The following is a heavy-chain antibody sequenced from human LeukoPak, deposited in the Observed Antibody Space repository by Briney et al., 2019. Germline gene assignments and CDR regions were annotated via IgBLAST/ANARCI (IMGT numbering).Heavy chain of an antibody. V-gene: IGHV3-23*01. CDR1: GFPFGSYA. CDR2: ITDGADT. Sequence: SGGSLRLSCAASGFPFGSYAMTWVRQAPGKGLESVSVITDGADTYYADSVKGRLTISRDNSRNTLYLQMNSLRTEDTAVYYCARDLYDYGSYWGQGTLVTVSS. D-gene: IGHD4/OR15-4a*01. CDR3: ARDLYDYGSY. J-gene: IGHJ4*02.